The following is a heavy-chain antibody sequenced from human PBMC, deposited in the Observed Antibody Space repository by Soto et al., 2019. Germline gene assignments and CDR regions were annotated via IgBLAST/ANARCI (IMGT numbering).Heavy chain of an antibody. CDR1: AVTFSSYG. J-gene: IGHJ4*02. V-gene: IGHV3-21*02. CDR2: ISSSSSYI. D-gene: IGHD1-26*01. CDR3: ARDLLVGATVDF. Sequence: EVQLGESGGGLVKPGGSLRLSCAASAVTFSSYGMNWDRQAPGKGLEWVSSISSSSSYIYYADSVKGRFTISRDNAKNSLYLQMNSLRAEDTAVYYCARDLLVGATVDFWGQGTQVTVSS.